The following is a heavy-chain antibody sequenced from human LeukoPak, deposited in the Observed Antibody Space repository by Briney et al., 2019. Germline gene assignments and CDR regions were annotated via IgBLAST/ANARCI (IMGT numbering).Heavy chain of an antibody. CDR1: GFTFSNAW. Sequence: GGSLRLSCAAAGFTFSNAWMSWVRQAPGKGLEWVGRIKSKTDGGTTDYAAPVKGRFTISRDDSKNTLYLQMNSLKTEDTAVYYCTTDSAKPPRLLWFGEYTPGNLFQHWGQGTLVTVSS. CDR3: TTDSAKPPRLLWFGEYTPGNLFQH. V-gene: IGHV3-15*01. D-gene: IGHD3-10*01. J-gene: IGHJ1*01. CDR2: IKSKTDGGTT.